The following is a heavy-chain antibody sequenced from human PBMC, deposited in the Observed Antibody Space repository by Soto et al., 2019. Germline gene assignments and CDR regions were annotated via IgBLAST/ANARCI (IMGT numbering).Heavy chain of an antibody. CDR1: GTSITNIGYF. J-gene: IGHJ6*02. V-gene: IGHV4-31*03. CDR2: IHHSGKT. Sequence: QVQLQESGPGLVKPSQTLSLNCTVSGTSITNIGYFWTWIRQSPAKGLEWIGYIHHSGKTYYNPSLKSRVTISVDTFKSRVSLKLSSVTAADTAVYYCARASGFSYPPAYAMAVWGQGATVTVS. D-gene: IGHD5-18*01. CDR3: ARASGFSYPPAYAMAV.